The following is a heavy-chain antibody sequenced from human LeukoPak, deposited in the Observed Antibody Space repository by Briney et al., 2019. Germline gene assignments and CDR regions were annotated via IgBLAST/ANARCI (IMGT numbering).Heavy chain of an antibody. D-gene: IGHD2-21*01. V-gene: IGHV3-33*08. CDR3: ARGSSIYYYMDV. CDR2: IWYDGSNK. J-gene: IGHJ6*03. Sequence: GGSLRLSCAASGFTFSSYAMHWVRQAPGKGLEWVAVIWYDGSNKYYADSVKGRFTISRDNSKNTLYLQMNSLRAEDTAVYYCARGSSIYYYMDVWGKGTTVTVSS. CDR1: GFTFSSYA.